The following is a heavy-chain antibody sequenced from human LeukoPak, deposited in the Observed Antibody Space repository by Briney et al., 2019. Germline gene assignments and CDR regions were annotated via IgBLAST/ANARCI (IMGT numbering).Heavy chain of an antibody. J-gene: IGHJ6*03. Sequence: ASVKVSCKVSGYTLTELSMHWVRQAPGKGLEWMGGFDPEDGETIYAQKFQGRVTMTEDTSTDTAYMELSSLRSEDTAVYYCATIGIVVVPAARAYYYYMDVWGKGTTVTVSS. V-gene: IGHV1-24*01. D-gene: IGHD2-2*01. CDR2: FDPEDGET. CDR1: GYTLTELS. CDR3: ATIGIVVVPAARAYYYYMDV.